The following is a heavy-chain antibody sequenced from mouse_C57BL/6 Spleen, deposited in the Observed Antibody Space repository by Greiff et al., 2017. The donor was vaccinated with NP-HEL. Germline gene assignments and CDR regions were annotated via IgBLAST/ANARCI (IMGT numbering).Heavy chain of an antibody. D-gene: IGHD1-1*01. CDR2: IYPRSGNT. Sequence: VQLQQSGAELARPGASVKLSCKASGYTFTSYGISWVKQRTGQGLEWIGEIYPRSGNTYYNEKFKGKATLTADKSSSTAYMELRSLPSGDSAVFCCARSTGDYYGSSDGYFDVWGTLTPVTVSS. J-gene: IGHJ1*03. CDR1: GYTFTSYG. CDR3: ARSTGDYYGSSDGYFDV. V-gene: IGHV1-81*01.